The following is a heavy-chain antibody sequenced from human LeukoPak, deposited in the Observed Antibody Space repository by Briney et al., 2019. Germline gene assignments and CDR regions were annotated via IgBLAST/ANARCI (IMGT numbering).Heavy chain of an antibody. CDR2: INTDGSSP. D-gene: IGHD3-16*01. Sequence: PGGSLRLSCAASGFTFSAYWMHWVRQAPGKGLVWVSRINTDGSSPTYAASVKGRFTISRDNAKNTLYLHMNSLRAEDTAVYYCARFYGGSALDNWGQGTMVTVSS. CDR1: GFTFSAYW. J-gene: IGHJ3*02. V-gene: IGHV3-74*01. CDR3: ARFYGGSALDN.